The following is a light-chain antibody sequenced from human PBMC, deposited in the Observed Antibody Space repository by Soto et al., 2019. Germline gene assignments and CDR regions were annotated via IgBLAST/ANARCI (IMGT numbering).Light chain of an antibody. J-gene: IGKJ3*01. V-gene: IGKV3-11*01. CDR3: QQRGKGIT. Sequence: EIVVTQSPATLSLSPGERATLSCRASQSVSSNLAWYQQKPGQAPRLVIYDASNRATGIPARFSGSGSGTDFTLTISSLEPEDFAVYYCQQRGKGITFGPGTKVDIK. CDR2: DAS. CDR1: QSVSSN.